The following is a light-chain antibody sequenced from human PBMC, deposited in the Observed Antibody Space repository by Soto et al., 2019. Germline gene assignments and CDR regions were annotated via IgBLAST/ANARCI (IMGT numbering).Light chain of an antibody. J-gene: IGKJ3*01. V-gene: IGKV3-11*01. CDR1: QGVGNY. Sequence: EIVLTQSPATLSLSPGERATLSCRASQGVGNYLAWYQQRPGQAPRLLIYDASNRATGIPARFSGSGSETDSTLTISSLEPEDFAVYYCQQRSTWPPIFGPGTKVDIK. CDR3: QQRSTWPPI. CDR2: DAS.